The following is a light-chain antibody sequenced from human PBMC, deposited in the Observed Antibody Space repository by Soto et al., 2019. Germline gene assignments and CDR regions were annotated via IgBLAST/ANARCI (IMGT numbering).Light chain of an antibody. V-gene: IGKV3-11*01. Sequence: TQNLATLLVSAGEGATPPXRASRSVSLYLAWNQQKPGQAPRLLXXXAYXRATEIPASFSGSGSGTAFTLTISSLEPEDFAVYSCQQRSNWPPTLTFGQGTKVDIK. CDR1: RSVSLY. CDR3: QQRSNWPPTLT. J-gene: IGKJ1*01. CDR2: XAY.